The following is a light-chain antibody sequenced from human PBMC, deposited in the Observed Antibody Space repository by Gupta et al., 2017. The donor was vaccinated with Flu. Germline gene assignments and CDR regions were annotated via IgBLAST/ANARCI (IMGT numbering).Light chain of an antibody. CDR3: LLYNGGARV. V-gene: IGLV7-43*01. CDR2: STS. J-gene: IGLJ1*01. CDR1: TEAIASDYF. Sequence: ADTLTCSCSTEAIASDYFPNLIQQKPAQAPRAVMYSTSSKHARTPSRFSCSLRAAKAALTLAVVEAEDEADYYYLLYNGGARVFGTGTKVTVL.